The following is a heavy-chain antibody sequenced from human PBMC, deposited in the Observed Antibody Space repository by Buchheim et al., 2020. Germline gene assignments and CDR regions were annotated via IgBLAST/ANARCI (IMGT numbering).Heavy chain of an antibody. V-gene: IGHV3-74*01. CDR1: GFAFGNYW. D-gene: IGHD4-23*01. Sequence: EVQLVESGGGLVQPGGSLRLSCAASGFAFGNYWMFWVRQTAGKGLALISRINGDGPVTTYADSVKGRFTISSDNAQNTLYLQMDSLRADDTALYYCTKDGGNSPDFWGQGTL. CDR2: INGDGPVT. J-gene: IGHJ4*02. CDR3: TKDGGNSPDF.